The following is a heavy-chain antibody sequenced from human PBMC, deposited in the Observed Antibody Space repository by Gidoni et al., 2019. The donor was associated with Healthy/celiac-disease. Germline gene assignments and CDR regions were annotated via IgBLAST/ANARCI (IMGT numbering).Heavy chain of an antibody. J-gene: IGHJ4*02. CDR2: IIPIFGTA. CDR3: ARNAADSGYYLYYFDY. D-gene: IGHD3-22*01. Sequence: QVQLVQSGAEVKKPGSSVKVSCKASGDTFSSYAISWVRQAPGQGLEWMGGIIPIFGTANYAQKFQGRVTITADESTSTAYMELSSLRSEDTAVYYCARNAADSGYYLYYFDYWGQGTLVTVSS. CDR1: GDTFSSYA. V-gene: IGHV1-69*01.